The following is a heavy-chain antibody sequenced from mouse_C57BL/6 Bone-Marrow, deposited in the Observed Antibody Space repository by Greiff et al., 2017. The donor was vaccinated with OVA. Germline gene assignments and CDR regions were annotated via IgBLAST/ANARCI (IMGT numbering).Heavy chain of an antibody. V-gene: IGHV3-1*01. D-gene: IGHD2-1*01. Sequence: EVQLQQSGPGMVKPSQSLSLTCTVTGYSFTSGYDWHWIRHFPGNKLEWMGYISYSGSTNYNQSLKSRISLTHDTSKNHFFLRLNSVTTEDTATYYGARAGGNGYAMDYWGQGTSVTVSS. CDR1: GYSFTSGYD. CDR2: ISYSGST. J-gene: IGHJ4*01. CDR3: ARAGGNGYAMDY.